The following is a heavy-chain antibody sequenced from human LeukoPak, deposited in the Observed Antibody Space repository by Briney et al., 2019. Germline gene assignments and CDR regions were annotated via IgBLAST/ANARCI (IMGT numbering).Heavy chain of an antibody. J-gene: IGHJ6*02. CDR1: GFTFDSYA. CDR3: AKAFMDYYYGMDV. CDR2: ISYDGSNK. V-gene: IGHV3-30*04. Sequence: GGSLRLSCAASGFTFDSYAIHWVRQAPGKGLEWVAVISYDGSNKYYADPVKGRFSISRDNSKNTLSLQMNSLRAEDTAVYYCAKAFMDYYYGMDVWGQGTTVTVSS. D-gene: IGHD3-10*01.